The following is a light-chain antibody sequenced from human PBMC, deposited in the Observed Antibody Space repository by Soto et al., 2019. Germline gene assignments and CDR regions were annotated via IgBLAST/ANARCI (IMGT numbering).Light chain of an antibody. CDR2: EVS. CDR1: SSDVGGYNY. V-gene: IGLV2-14*01. Sequence: QSVLTQPASVSGSPGQSITISCTGTSSDVGGYNYVSWYQQHPGKAPKLMVYEVSNRPSGVSNRFSGFKSGNTASLTISGLQTADEADYYCCSYTRSATWVFGGGTKLTVL. J-gene: IGLJ3*02. CDR3: CSYTRSATWV.